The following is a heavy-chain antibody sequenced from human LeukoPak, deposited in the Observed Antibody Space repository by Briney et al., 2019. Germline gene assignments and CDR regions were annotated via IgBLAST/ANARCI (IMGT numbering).Heavy chain of an antibody. D-gene: IGHD3-22*01. V-gene: IGHV4-59*12. J-gene: IGHJ4*02. CDR2: MSYTGTT. CDR1: GGSISSYY. CDR3: ARGPYANYYDSSGPKRFDY. Sequence: TSETLSLTCTVSGGSISSYYWNWIRQPPGKGLEWIGYMSYTGTTKYNPSLKSRVTISVDTSKNQFSLKLSSVTAADTAVYYCARGPYANYYDSSGPKRFDYWGQGTLVTVSS.